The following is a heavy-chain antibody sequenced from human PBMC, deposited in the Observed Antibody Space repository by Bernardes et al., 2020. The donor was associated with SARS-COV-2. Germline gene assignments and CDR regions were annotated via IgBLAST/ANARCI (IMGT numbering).Heavy chain of an antibody. J-gene: IGHJ4*02. CDR1: GGSISSCSYY. V-gene: IGHV4-61*02. CDR2: IYTSGGT. CDR3: ARDKWEQATSFRRVGFDY. Sequence: SETLSLTCTVSGGSISSCSYYWSWLRQPAGKGLEWIGRIYTSGGTNYNPSLKSRVTISVDTSKNQFSLKLSSVTAADTAVYYCARDKWEQATSFRRVGFDYWGQGTLVTVAS. D-gene: IGHD1-26*01.